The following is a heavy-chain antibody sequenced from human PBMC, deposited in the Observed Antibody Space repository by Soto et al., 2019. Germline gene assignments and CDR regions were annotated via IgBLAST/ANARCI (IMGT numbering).Heavy chain of an antibody. CDR2: ISGSGGST. D-gene: IGHD4-17*01. CDR3: ETDTTGKYYYYGMDV. V-gene: IGHV3-23*01. Sequence: GGSLRLSCAASGFTFSSYAMSWVRQAPGKGLEWVSAISGSGGSTYYADSVKGRFTISRDNSKNTLYLQMNSLRAEDTAVYYCETDTTGKYYYYGMDVWGQGTTVTVSS. CDR1: GFTFSSYA. J-gene: IGHJ6*02.